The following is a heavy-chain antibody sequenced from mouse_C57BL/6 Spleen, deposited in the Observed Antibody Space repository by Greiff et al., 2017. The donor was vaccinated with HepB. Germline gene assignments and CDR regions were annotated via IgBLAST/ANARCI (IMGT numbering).Heavy chain of an antibody. CDR1: GFTFSSYA. J-gene: IGHJ2*01. Sequence: EVQVVESGGGLVKPGGSLKLSCAASGFTFSSYAMSWVRQTPEKRLEWVATISDGGSYTYYTDNVKGRFTISRDNAKNNLYLQMSHLKSEDTAMYSWARDRVDFDSWGQGTTLTVSS. CDR2: ISDGGSYT. D-gene: IGHD1-1*02. CDR3: ARDRVDFDS. V-gene: IGHV5-4*01.